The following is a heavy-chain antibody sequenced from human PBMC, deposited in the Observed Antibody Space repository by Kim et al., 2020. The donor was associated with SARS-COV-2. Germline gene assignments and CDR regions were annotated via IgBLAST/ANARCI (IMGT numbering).Heavy chain of an antibody. V-gene: IGHV1-18*01. CDR3: ARDRYSSGPFDY. D-gene: IGHD6-19*01. Sequence: NYAQKLQGRVTMTTATSTSTAYMGLRSLRSDDTAVYYCARDRYSSGPFDYWGQGTLVTVSS. J-gene: IGHJ4*02.